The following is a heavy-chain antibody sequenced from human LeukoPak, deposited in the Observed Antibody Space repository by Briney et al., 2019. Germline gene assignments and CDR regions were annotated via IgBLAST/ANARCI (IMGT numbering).Heavy chain of an antibody. V-gene: IGHV3-49*04. J-gene: IGHJ4*02. Sequence: GGSLRLFCTASGFTFGDYAMSWVRQAPGKGLEWVGFIRSKAYGGTTEYAASVKGRFTISRDDSKSIAYLQMNSLKTEDTAVYYCTREGRGSDAFDYWGQGTLVTVSS. CDR2: IRSKAYGGTT. D-gene: IGHD3-16*01. CDR3: TREGRGSDAFDY. CDR1: GFTFGDYA.